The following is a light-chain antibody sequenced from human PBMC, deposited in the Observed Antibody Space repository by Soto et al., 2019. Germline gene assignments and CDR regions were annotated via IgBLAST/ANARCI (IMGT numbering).Light chain of an antibody. V-gene: IGLV2-23*02. CDR1: SSDVGGYNY. CDR3: CSSGGSPTYV. CDR2: EVN. Sequence: QSALTQPASVSGSPGQSITISCTGTSSDVGGYNYVSWYQQHPGKAPKLMIFEVNKRPSGVSNRFSGSKSGNTASLTISRLKVEDEADYYCCSSGGSPTYVFGTGTKVTVL. J-gene: IGLJ1*01.